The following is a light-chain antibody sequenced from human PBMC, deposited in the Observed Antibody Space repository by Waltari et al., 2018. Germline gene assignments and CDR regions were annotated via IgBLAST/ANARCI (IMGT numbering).Light chain of an antibody. V-gene: IGKV1-39*01. CDR3: QQQYKAPWT. CDR2: AAS. Sequence: DIQMTQSPSSLSAFVGDRVTITCRPSQTIATYLNWYQQKPGEAPKLLIYAASTLQGGVPSRFNGRGSRTDFALTISSLQPEDFATYFCQQQYKAPWTFGRGTDVEVK. CDR1: QTIATY. J-gene: IGKJ1*01.